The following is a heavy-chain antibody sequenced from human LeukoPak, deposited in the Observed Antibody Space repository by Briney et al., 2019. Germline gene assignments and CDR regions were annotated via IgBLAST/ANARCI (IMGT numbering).Heavy chain of an antibody. J-gene: IGHJ3*02. D-gene: IGHD3-22*01. CDR3: AIMSYYYDSSAPDAFDI. Sequence: SETLSLTCTVSGYSISSGYYWGWIRQPPGKGLEWIGSIYHSGSTYYNPSLKSRVTISVDTSKNQFSLKLSSVTAADTAVYYCAIMSYYYDSSAPDAFDIWGQGTMVTVSS. CDR2: IYHSGST. CDR1: GYSISSGYY. V-gene: IGHV4-38-2*02.